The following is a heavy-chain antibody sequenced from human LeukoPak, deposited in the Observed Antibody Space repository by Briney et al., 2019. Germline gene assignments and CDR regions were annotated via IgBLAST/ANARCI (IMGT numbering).Heavy chain of an antibody. V-gene: IGHV3-7*01. Sequence: GGSLRLSCAASGFTVSNNYMNWVRQAPGKGLGWVANIKQDGSEKYYVDSVKGRFTISRDNAKNSLYLQMNSLRAEDTAVYYCARDIVGTRHAFDIWGQGTMVTVSS. CDR3: ARDIVGTRHAFDI. J-gene: IGHJ3*02. CDR1: GFTVSNNY. CDR2: IKQDGSEK. D-gene: IGHD1-26*01.